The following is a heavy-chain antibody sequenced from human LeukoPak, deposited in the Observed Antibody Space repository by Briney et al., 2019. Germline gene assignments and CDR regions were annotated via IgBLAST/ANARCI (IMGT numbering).Heavy chain of an antibody. Sequence: PGGSLRLSCAASGFSFSSYDMNWVRQAPGKGLEWVSSISTSSSYIYYEDSVKGRFTISRDNAKNSLYLQVSSLRAEDTAVYYCARNRCSGGICYCFDYWGLGTLVTVSS. CDR2: ISTSSSYI. CDR1: GFSFSSYD. D-gene: IGHD2-15*01. V-gene: IGHV3-21*01. CDR3: ARNRCSGGICYCFDY. J-gene: IGHJ4*02.